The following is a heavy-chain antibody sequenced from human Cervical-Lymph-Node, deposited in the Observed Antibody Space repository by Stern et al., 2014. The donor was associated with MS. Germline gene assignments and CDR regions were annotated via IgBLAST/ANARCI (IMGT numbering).Heavy chain of an antibody. D-gene: IGHD1-7*01. Sequence: QLVQSGAEVKKPGASVKVSCKASGYTFTSYYMHWVRQAPGQGLEWMGIINPSSGTTSYAQKFQGRVTMTRDTSTSTVYMELSSLRSEDKAVYYCARPSVSGTTSRLLYWGQGTLVTVSS. J-gene: IGHJ4*02. CDR1: GYTFTSYY. CDR2: INPSSGTT. V-gene: IGHV1-46*01. CDR3: ARPSVSGTTSRLLY.